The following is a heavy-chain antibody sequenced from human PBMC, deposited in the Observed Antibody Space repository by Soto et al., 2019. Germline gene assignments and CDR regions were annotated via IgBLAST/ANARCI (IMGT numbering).Heavy chain of an antibody. CDR3: TITYCRDNSCPRYFDF. J-gene: IGHJ4*02. CDR1: GGTFNTYT. CDR2: FIPILDMA. V-gene: IGHV1-69*02. D-gene: IGHD2-21*01. Sequence: QVQVVQSGAEVKKPESSVKVSCKPSGGTFNTYTVNWVRLAPGHGLEWMGRFIPILDMANYAQKFQDSVTITADRSTFTAYMELNSLTSDDTAVYYCTITYCRDNSCPRYFDFWGPGTRVTVSS.